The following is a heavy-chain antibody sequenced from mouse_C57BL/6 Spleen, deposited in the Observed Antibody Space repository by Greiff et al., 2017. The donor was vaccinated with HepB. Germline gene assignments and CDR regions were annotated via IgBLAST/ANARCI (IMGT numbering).Heavy chain of an antibody. D-gene: IGHD2-5*01. J-gene: IGHJ4*01. V-gene: IGHV1-82*01. CDR3: ARRGYSNSGYAMDY. Sequence: VKLQESGPELVKPGASVKISCKASGYAFSSSWMNWVKQRPGKGLEWIGRIYPGDGDTNYNGKFKGKATLTADKSSSTAYMQLSSLTSEDSAVYFCARRGYSNSGYAMDYWGQGTSVTVSS. CDR2: IYPGDGDT. CDR1: GYAFSSSW.